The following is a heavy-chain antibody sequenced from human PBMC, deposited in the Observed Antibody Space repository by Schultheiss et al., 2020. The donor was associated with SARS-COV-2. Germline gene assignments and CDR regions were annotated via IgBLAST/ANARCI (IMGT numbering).Heavy chain of an antibody. D-gene: IGHD6-19*01. V-gene: IGHV4-59*01. Sequence: SETLSLTCTVSGGSISSYYWSWIRQPPGKGLEWIGYIYYSGSTNYNPSLKSRVTISVDTSKNQFSLKLSSVTAADTAVYYCARSLGAEYSSGWYYYYYYMDVWGKGTTVTVSS. CDR3: ARSLGAEYSSGWYYYYYYMDV. CDR1: GGSISSYY. J-gene: IGHJ6*03. CDR2: IYYSGST.